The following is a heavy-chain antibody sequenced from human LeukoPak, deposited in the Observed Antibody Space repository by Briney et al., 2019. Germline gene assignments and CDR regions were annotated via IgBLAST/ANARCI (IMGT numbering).Heavy chain of an antibody. CDR2: INHSGST. CDR1: GGSFSGYY. J-gene: IGHJ6*02. V-gene: IGHV4-34*01. D-gene: IGHD2-2*01. CDR3: ASRSHYCSSTSCYPGSMDV. Sequence: SETLSLTCAVYGGSFSGYYWSWIRQPPGKGLEWIGEINHSGSTNYNPSLKSRVTISVDTSKNQFSLKLSSVTAADTAVYYCASRSHYCSSTSCYPGSMDVWGRGTTVTVSS.